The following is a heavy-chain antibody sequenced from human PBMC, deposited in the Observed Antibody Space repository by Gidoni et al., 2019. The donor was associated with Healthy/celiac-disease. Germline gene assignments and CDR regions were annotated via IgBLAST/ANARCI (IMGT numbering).Heavy chain of an antibody. CDR2: ISGSGGST. Sequence: EVQLLESGGGLVQPGGSLRLSCAASVFPFSSYAMSWVRQAPGKGLEWVSAISGSGGSTYYADSVKGRCTISRDNSKNTLYLQMNSLRAEDTAVYYCAKPEIVGADYFDYWGQGTLVTVSS. J-gene: IGHJ4*02. D-gene: IGHD1-26*01. V-gene: IGHV3-23*01. CDR1: VFPFSSYA. CDR3: AKPEIVGADYFDY.